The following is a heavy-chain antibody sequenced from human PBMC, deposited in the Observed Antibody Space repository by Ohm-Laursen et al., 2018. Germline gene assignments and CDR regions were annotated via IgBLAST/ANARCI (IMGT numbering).Heavy chain of an antibody. CDR3: AKDRMVYAD. CDR1: GFTFSNAW. V-gene: IGHV3-23*01. CDR2: ISDSGRKT. D-gene: IGHD2-8*01. J-gene: IGHJ4*02. Sequence: SLRLSCTASGFTFSNAWMSWVRQAPGKGLEWVSAISDSGRKTYYADSVKGRFTISRDNSKNTLYLQMSSLRAEDTAVYYCAKDRMVYADWGQGTLVTVSS.